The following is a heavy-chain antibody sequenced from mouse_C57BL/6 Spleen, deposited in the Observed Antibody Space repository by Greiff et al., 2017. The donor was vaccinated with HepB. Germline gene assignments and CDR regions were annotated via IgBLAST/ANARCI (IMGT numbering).Heavy chain of an antibody. Sequence: QVQLQQPGAELVMPGASVKLSCKASGYTFTSYWMHWVKQRPGQGLEWIGEIDPSDSYTNYNQKFKGKSTLTVDKSSSTAYMQLSRLTSEDSAVYYCASGATVVNWYFDVWGTGTTVTVSS. CDR3: ASGATVVNWYFDV. V-gene: IGHV1-69*01. CDR1: GYTFTSYW. D-gene: IGHD1-1*01. J-gene: IGHJ1*03. CDR2: IDPSDSYT.